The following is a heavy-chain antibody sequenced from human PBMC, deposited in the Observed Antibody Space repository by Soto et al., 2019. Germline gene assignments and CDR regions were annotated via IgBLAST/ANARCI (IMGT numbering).Heavy chain of an antibody. J-gene: IGHJ6*02. CDR3: ARDREDIVASYGMDV. CDR1: GFTFSSYG. Sequence: QVQLVESGGGVVQPGRSLRLSCAASGFTFSSYGMHWVRQAPGKGLEWVAVIWYDGSNKYYTDSVKGRFTISRDNSKNTLSLQMNSLRAEDTAVYYCARDREDIVASYGMDVWGQGTTVTVSS. CDR2: IWYDGSNK. V-gene: IGHV3-33*01. D-gene: IGHD5-12*01.